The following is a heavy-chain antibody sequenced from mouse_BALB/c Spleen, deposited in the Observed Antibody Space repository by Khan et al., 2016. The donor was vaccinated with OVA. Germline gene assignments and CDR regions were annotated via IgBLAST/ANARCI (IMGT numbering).Heavy chain of an antibody. CDR2: IDPANGDT. CDR1: GFNINDTC. CDR3: ARSNALWPMDY. D-gene: IGHD1-1*01. Sequence: VQLQQSGAELVKPGASVKLSCTASGFNINDTCLHWVKQRPEQGLEWIGRIDPANGDTKYDPKFQAQATITADTPSNTAYLQLSSLTSEGTAVYYCARSNALWPMDYWGQGTSVTVSS. V-gene: IGHV14-3*02. J-gene: IGHJ4*01.